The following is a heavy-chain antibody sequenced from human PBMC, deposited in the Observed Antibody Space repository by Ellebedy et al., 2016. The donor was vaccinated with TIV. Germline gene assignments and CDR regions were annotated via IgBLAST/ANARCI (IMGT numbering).Heavy chain of an antibody. V-gene: IGHV3-73*01. CDR1: GFTFSASH. CDR2: VRNKADGYAT. CDR3: SRQTDSCHDY. J-gene: IGHJ4*02. D-gene: IGHD1-14*01. Sequence: GGSLRLXXAASGFTFSASHMHWVRQASGKGLEWVGHVRNKADGYATAYGASVNGRFTISRDDAENTAYLQMSSLRPEDTAVYYCSRQTDSCHDYWGQGILATVSS.